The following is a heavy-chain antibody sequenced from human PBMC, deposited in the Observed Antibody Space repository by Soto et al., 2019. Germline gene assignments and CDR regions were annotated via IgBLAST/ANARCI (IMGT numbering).Heavy chain of an antibody. Sequence: EVQLLESGGGLVQPGGSLRLSCAASGFTFSSYAMSWVRQAPGKGLEWVSAISGSGGSTYYADSVKGRFTISRDNSKNTLYLQMNSLSAEDTAVYYGAKDWGYGGWGNELPQWGQGTLVTGSS. CDR1: GFTFSSYA. CDR2: ISGSGGST. CDR3: AKDWGYGGWGNELPQ. J-gene: IGHJ4*02. D-gene: IGHD6-19*01. V-gene: IGHV3-23*01.